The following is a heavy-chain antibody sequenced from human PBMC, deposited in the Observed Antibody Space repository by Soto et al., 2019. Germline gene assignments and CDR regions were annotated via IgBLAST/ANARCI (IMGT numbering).Heavy chain of an antibody. Sequence: ASVKVSCKASGYSFTDYHIHWVRRAPGQGLEWMGWINPNSGGTNYAQKFQGRVTMTRDTSISTAYMELSRLRSDDTAVYYCARDDYDFWSGYPDWGQGTLVTVSS. CDR1: GYSFTDYH. CDR3: ARDDYDFWSGYPD. J-gene: IGHJ4*02. D-gene: IGHD3-3*01. V-gene: IGHV1-2*02. CDR2: INPNSGGT.